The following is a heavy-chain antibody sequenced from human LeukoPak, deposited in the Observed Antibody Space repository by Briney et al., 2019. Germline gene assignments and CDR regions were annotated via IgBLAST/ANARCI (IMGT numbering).Heavy chain of an antibody. J-gene: IGHJ6*03. CDR2: IYYSGST. CDR1: GGSISSSSYY. Sequence: SETLSLTCTVSGGSISSSSYYWGWIRQPPGKGLEWIGSIYYSGSTYYNPSLKSRVTISVDTSKNQFSLKLSSVTAADTAVYYCARRREHRVDYYYYYYMDVWGKGTTVTVSS. V-gene: IGHV4-39*01. D-gene: IGHD2-21*01. CDR3: ARRREHRVDYYYYYYMDV.